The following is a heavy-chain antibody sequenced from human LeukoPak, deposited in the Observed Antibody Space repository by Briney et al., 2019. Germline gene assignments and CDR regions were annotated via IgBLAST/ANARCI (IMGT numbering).Heavy chain of an antibody. CDR3: ARVAGYCTNGVCYTGGYFDY. CDR2: INAGNGNT. Sequence: ASVKVSCKASGYTFTSYAMHWVRQAPGQRLEWMGWINAGNGNTKYSQKFQGRVTITRDTSASTAYMELSSLRSEDTAVYYCARVAGYCTNGVCYTGGYFDYWGQGTLVTVSS. CDR1: GYTFTSYA. D-gene: IGHD2-8*01. J-gene: IGHJ4*02. V-gene: IGHV1-3*01.